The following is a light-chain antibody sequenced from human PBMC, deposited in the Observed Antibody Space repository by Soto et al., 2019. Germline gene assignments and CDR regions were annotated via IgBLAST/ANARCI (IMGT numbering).Light chain of an antibody. V-gene: IGLV2-8*01. CDR3: AAWDDTLNGQV. CDR2: RNN. J-gene: IGLJ3*02. CDR1: SSDVGAFNY. Sequence: QSALTQPPSASGSPGQSVTISCTGTSSDVGAFNYVSWYQQHPGKAPKLLIQRNNERPSGVPDRFSGSKSGTSVSLAISGLRSEDEATYYCAAWDDTLNGQVFGGGTQLTVL.